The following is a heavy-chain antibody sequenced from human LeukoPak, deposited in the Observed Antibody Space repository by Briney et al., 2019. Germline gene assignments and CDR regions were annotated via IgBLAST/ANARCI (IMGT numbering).Heavy chain of an antibody. CDR2: ISGGSTYT. V-gene: IGHV3-21*01. CDR1: GFTFSSYS. CDR3: ARDTALAQRDFDY. D-gene: IGHD5-18*01. Sequence: GGSLRLSCAASGFTFSSYSMNWVRQAPGKGLEWVSSISGGSTYTYYADSVKGRFTISRDNAKNSLYLQMNSLRAEDTAVYYCARDTALAQRDFDYWGQGALVTVSS. J-gene: IGHJ4*02.